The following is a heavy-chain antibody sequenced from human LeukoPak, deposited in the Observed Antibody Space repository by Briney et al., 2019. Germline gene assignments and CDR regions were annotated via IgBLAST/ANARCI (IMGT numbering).Heavy chain of an antibody. CDR3: AREGYCSGGSCPYYFDY. Sequence: GGSLRLSCAASGFTFSNYWMHWVRQTPGKGLVWVSSISSSSSYIYYADSVKGRFTISRDNAKNSLYLQMNSLRAEDTAVYYCAREGYCSGGSCPYYFDYWGQGTLVTVSS. CDR1: GFTFSNYW. D-gene: IGHD2-15*01. J-gene: IGHJ4*02. V-gene: IGHV3-21*01. CDR2: ISSSSSYI.